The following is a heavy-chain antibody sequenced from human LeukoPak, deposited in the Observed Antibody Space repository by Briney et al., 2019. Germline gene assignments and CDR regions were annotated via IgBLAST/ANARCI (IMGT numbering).Heavy chain of an antibody. CDR3: AKGGYYDFWSGYSNWFDP. D-gene: IGHD3-3*01. CDR1: GFTFSSYG. J-gene: IGHJ5*02. CDR2: IRYDGSNK. V-gene: IGHV3-30*02. Sequence: PGGSLRLSCAASGFTFSSYGMHWVRQAPGKGLEWVAFIRYDGSNKYYADSVKGRFTISRDNSENTLYLQMNSLRAEDTAVYYCAKGGYYDFWSGYSNWFDPWGQGTLVTVSS.